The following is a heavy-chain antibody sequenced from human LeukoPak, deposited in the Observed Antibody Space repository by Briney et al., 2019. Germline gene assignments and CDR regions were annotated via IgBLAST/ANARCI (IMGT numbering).Heavy chain of an antibody. CDR1: GFIFSQYS. CDR3: ARDAGNSGYGCDL. J-gene: IGHJ5*02. CDR2: IRSSSET. D-gene: IGHD5-12*01. V-gene: IGHV3-48*01. Sequence: GGSLRLSCAASGFIFSQYSMNWVRQAPGKGLEWVSHIRSSSETFYADSVKGRFTISRDNARNSLYLQMNNLRGEDTAIYYCARDAGNSGYGCDLWGQRTLVTVSS.